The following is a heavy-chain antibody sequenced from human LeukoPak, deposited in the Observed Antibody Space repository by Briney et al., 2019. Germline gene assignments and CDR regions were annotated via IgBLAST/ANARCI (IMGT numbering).Heavy chain of an antibody. CDR2: ISAYNGNT. J-gene: IGHJ4*02. CDR3: AREWVACGGDCDLFDY. D-gene: IGHD2-21*02. CDR1: GYTFTSYG. Sequence: ASVKVSCKASGYTFTSYGISWVRQAPGQGLEWMGWISAYNGNTNYAQKLQGRVTMTTDTSTSTAYMELRSLRSDDTAVYYCAREWVACGGDCDLFDYWGQGTLVTVSS. V-gene: IGHV1-18*01.